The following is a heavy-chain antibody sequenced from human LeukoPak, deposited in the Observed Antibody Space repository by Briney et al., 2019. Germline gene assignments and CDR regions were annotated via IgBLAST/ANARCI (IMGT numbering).Heavy chain of an antibody. CDR1: GGSFSGYY. CDR2: INHSGGT. Sequence: KPSETLSLTCAVYGGSFSGYYWSWIRQPPGKGLEWIGEINHSGGTNYNPSLKSRVTISGDTSKSQFSLKLSSVTAADTAVYYCARANYDGSGYRRYYNYYGMDVWGQGTTVTVSS. CDR3: ARANYDGSGYRRYYNYYGMDV. D-gene: IGHD3-22*01. J-gene: IGHJ6*01. V-gene: IGHV4-34*01.